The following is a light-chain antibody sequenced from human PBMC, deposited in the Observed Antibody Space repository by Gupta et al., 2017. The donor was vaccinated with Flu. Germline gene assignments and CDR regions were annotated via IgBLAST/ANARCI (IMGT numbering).Light chain of an antibody. J-gene: IGLJ1*01. V-gene: IGLV3-19*01. CDR1: SLRSYY. CDR3: TSRDRSGAQYV. CDR2: CKN. Sequence: DSLRSYYASWCQQKPGQAPVLLISCKNNQPSWIPDRCSGSSSCNTAAFTTTGAQAEEEADYYCTSRDRSGAQYVFGTGTKVTVL.